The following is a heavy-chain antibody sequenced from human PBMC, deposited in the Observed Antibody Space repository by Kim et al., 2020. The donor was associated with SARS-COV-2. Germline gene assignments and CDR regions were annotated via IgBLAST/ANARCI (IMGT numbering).Heavy chain of an antibody. Sequence: GGSLRLSCAASGFTVSSNYMSWVRQAPGKGLEWVSVIYSGGSTYYADSVKGRFTISRDNSKNTLYLQMNSLRAEDTAVYYCASRRYYYDSSGYEPLDYWGQGTLVTVSS. CDR3: ASRRYYYDSSGYEPLDY. CDR2: IYSGGST. V-gene: IGHV3-53*01. D-gene: IGHD3-22*01. CDR1: GFTVSSNY. J-gene: IGHJ4*02.